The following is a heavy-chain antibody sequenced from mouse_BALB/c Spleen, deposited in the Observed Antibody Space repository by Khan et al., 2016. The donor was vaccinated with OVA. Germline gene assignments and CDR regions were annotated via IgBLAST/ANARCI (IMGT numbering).Heavy chain of an antibody. CDR3: ARRNYFGYTFAY. J-gene: IGHJ3*01. CDR2: ISPGSGDT. Sequence: VQLQESGAELARPGASVKLSCKASGYTFTDYYINWVKQRTGQGLEWIGEISPGSGDTYYNKKFKGKATLTADKSSSTAYMQLSSLPSEASAVYFCARRNYFGYTFAYWGKGTRVTVSA. CDR1: GYTFTDYY. V-gene: IGHV1-77*01. D-gene: IGHD1-2*01.